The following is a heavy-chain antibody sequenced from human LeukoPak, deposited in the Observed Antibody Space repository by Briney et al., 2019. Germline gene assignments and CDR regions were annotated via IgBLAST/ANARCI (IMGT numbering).Heavy chain of an antibody. J-gene: IGHJ4*02. D-gene: IGHD6-13*01. V-gene: IGHV4-34*01. CDR2: INHSGST. CDR1: GGSFSGCY. Sequence: SETLSLTCAVYGGSFSGCYWSWIRQPPGKGLEWIGEINHSGSTNYNPSLKSRVTISVDTSKNQFSLKLSSVTAADTAVYYCARADRQQPGIYFDYWGQGTLVTVSS. CDR3: ARADRQQPGIYFDY.